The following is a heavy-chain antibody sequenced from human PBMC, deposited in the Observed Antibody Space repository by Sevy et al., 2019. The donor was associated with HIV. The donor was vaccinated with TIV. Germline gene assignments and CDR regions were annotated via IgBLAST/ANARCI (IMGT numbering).Heavy chain of an antibody. Sequence: GGSLRLSCAASGFMFSDHAVHWVRQAPGKGLEWLGVMSYDGFSVSYADSVKGQFIISRDNPKNTLYLQIKSVSPDVKGMYYCERDGMVDADYVWGMGYLDSWGQGSQVTVSS. J-gene: IGHJ4*02. CDR2: MSYDGFSV. CDR3: ERDGMVDADYVWGMGYLDS. D-gene: IGHD3-16*01. CDR1: GFMFSDHA. V-gene: IGHV3-30*04.